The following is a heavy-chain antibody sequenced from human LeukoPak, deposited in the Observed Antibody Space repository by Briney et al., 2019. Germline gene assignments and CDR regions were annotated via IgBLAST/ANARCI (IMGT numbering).Heavy chain of an antibody. CDR2: IKQDGSEK. Sequence: GGSLRLSCAASGFTFSRYWMSWVRQAPGKGLEWVANIKQDGSEKYYVDSVKGRFTISRDNAKNSLYLQMNSLRAEDTAVYYCARESPAGGYYNHYFDYWGQGTLVTASS. V-gene: IGHV3-7*01. CDR1: GFTFSRYW. CDR3: ARESPAGGYYNHYFDY. D-gene: IGHD3-9*01. J-gene: IGHJ4*02.